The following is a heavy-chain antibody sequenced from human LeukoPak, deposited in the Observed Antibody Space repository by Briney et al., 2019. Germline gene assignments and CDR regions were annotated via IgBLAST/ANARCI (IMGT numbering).Heavy chain of an antibody. J-gene: IGHJ4*02. CDR3: ARHGSYITSPGFDS. CDR2: VYNSGTT. V-gene: IGHV4-59*08. CDR1: GGSISSYY. Sequence: ETPCLTCTVSGGSISSYYWSWIRQPPGKGLEWIGYVYNSGTTNYNPSLTSRVTISVDTSKKQFSLNLTSVTAADTAVYYCARHGSYITSPGFDSWGQGTLVTVSS. D-gene: IGHD2-2*02.